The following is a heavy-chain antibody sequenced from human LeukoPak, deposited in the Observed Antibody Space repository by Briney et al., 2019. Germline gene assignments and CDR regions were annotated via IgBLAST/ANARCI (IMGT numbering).Heavy chain of an antibody. CDR2: ISWNSGSI. CDR1: GFTFDDYA. D-gene: IGHD3-22*01. Sequence: PGRSLRLSCAASGFTFDDYAMHWVRQAPGKGLEWVSGISWNSGSIGYADSVKGRFTISRDNAKNSLYLQMNSLRAEDTALYYCAKDMGYDSSGYVNYWGQGTLVTVSS. J-gene: IGHJ4*02. CDR3: AKDMGYDSSGYVNY. V-gene: IGHV3-9*01.